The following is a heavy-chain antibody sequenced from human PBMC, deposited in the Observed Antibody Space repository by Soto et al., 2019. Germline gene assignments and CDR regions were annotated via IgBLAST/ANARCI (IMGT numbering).Heavy chain of an antibody. V-gene: IGHV3-30*03. CDR1: GFSLSDYG. D-gene: IGHD2-21*01. CDR3: ARGRWQKYCANPYCFTFDS. CDR2: ISFDGGDT. J-gene: IGHJ4*02. Sequence: QVQLVASGGGVVQPGRSLRLSCTASGFSLSDYGMHWVRQAPGKGLEWVAFISFDGGDTYYADSLRGRFTVSRYNSKDTLYLQVNSLRDDDTAVFYCARGRWQKYCANPYCFTFDSWGQGTLVTVSS.